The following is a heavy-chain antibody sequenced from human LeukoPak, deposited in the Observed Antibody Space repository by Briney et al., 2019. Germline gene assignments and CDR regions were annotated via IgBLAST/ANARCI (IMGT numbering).Heavy chain of an antibody. Sequence: ASVTVSCKASGYXFSGYYIHGVRQAPGQGVEWMGLINPNSGGTNYAQKFRGRVTITRDTSISTAYMELSSLRSDDTAVYYSARGLSVAGGAYFDYWGQGTLVTVSS. D-gene: IGHD6-19*01. CDR3: ARGLSVAGGAYFDY. CDR2: INPNSGGT. V-gene: IGHV1-2*02. CDR1: GYXFSGYY. J-gene: IGHJ4*02.